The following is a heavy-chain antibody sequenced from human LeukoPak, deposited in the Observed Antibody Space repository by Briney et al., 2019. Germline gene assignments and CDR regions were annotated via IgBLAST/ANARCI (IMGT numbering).Heavy chain of an antibody. CDR2: IYPGDSDT. D-gene: IGHD2-21*02. Sequence: GESLKISCKGSGYSFTSYWISWVRQMPGKGLEWMGIIYPGDSDTRYSPSFQGQVTISADKSISTAYLQWSSLKASDTAMYYCARQNPYCGGDCYPTDFQHWGQGTLVTVSS. V-gene: IGHV5-51*01. CDR3: ARQNPYCGGDCYPTDFQH. CDR1: GYSFTSYW. J-gene: IGHJ1*01.